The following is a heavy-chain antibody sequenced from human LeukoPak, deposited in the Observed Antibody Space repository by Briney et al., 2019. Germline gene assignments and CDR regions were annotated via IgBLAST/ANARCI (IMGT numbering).Heavy chain of an antibody. V-gene: IGHV1-18*01. Sequence: ASVKVSCKASGYTFTSYAISWVRQAPGQGLEWVGWISAYSGNTNYAQNPQDRVTMTTDTFTSTAYMELRSLRSDDTAVYYCARDLEHGAGSYGDYWGQGTLVTVSS. CDR3: ARDLEHGAGSYGDY. CDR1: GYTFTSYA. CDR2: ISAYSGNT. D-gene: IGHD3-10*01. J-gene: IGHJ4*02.